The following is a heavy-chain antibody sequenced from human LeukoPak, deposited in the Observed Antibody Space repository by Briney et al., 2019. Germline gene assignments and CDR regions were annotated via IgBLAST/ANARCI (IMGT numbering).Heavy chain of an antibody. CDR1: GSTFSSYA. J-gene: IGHJ4*02. Sequence: GGSLRLSCAASGSTFSSYAMSWVSQAPGKRLEWVSAISGSGGSTYYADSVKGRFTISRDNSKNTLYLQMNSLRAEDTAVYYCAKDWGIIVVVSLDYWGQGTLVTVSS. CDR3: AKDWGIIVVVSLDY. CDR2: ISGSGGST. D-gene: IGHD2-2*01. V-gene: IGHV3-23*01.